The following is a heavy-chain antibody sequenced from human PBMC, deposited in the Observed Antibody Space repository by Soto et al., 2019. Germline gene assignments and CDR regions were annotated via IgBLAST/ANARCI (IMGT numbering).Heavy chain of an antibody. V-gene: IGHV1-3*01. Sequence: QVQLVQSGAEVKKPGASVKVSCKASGYTFTSYAMHWVRQAPGQRLEWMGWINAGNGNTKYSQKFQGRVTITRDTSASTAYMELSSLRSEDTAVYFCARGLNLYYSDYWGQGTLVTVSS. J-gene: IGHJ4*02. CDR1: GYTFTSYA. CDR3: ARGLNLYYSDY. CDR2: INAGNGNT.